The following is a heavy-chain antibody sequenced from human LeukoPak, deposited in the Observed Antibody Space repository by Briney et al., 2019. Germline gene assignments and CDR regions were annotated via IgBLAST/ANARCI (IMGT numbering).Heavy chain of an antibody. CDR2: ISWNSGSI. V-gene: IGHV3-9*03. J-gene: IGHJ4*02. CDR3: AKGYESSGYYPDY. Sequence: GGSLRLPCAASGCTFDDLVMHWVRHAPAKGLEEVSGISWNSGSIVYADSVKRRYTISRDNAKNSLHLQVHSHSAEDVALYYCAKGYESSGYYPDYWGQETLVTVSS. CDR1: GCTFDDLV. D-gene: IGHD3-22*01.